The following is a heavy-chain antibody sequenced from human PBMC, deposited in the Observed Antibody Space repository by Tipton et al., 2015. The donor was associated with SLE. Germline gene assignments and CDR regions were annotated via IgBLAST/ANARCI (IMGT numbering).Heavy chain of an antibody. CDR3: ARDTDSYFDL. J-gene: IGHJ2*01. V-gene: IGHV4-34*01. CDR2: INHSGST. CDR1: GGSFSGYY. Sequence: TLSLTCAVYGGSFSGYYWSWIRQPPGKGLEWIGEINHSGSTNYNPSLKSRVTISVDTSKNQFSLKLSSVTAADTAVYYCARDTDSYFDLWGRGILVTVSS.